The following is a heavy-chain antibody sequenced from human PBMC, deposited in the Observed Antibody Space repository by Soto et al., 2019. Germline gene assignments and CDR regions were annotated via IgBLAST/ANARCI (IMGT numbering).Heavy chain of an antibody. CDR1: GGSISTYY. CDR2: IYYSGST. D-gene: IGHD5-18*01. CDR3: ARGGGYSNPYNFDY. Sequence: SETLSLTCTVSGGSISTYYWTWIRQPPGKGLEWIGYIYYSGSTNYNPSLKSRVTISEDTSKKQFSLKLSSVTAADTAVYYCARGGGYSNPYNFDYWGQGTLVTVSS. V-gene: IGHV4-59*01. J-gene: IGHJ4*02.